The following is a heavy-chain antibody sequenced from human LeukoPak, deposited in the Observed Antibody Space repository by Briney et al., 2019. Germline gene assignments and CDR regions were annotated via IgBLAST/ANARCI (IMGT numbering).Heavy chain of an antibody. J-gene: IGHJ2*01. Sequence: PGGSLRLSCAASGFTVSSNYMSWVRQAPGKGLEWVSLIYSGGVTYYADPVKGRFIISRDNSKNTLFLQMNSLRAEDTAVYYCARAPSGWSDYWYFDLWGRGTLVTVSS. CDR1: GFTVSSNY. D-gene: IGHD6-19*01. V-gene: IGHV3-53*01. CDR2: IYSGGVT. CDR3: ARAPSGWSDYWYFDL.